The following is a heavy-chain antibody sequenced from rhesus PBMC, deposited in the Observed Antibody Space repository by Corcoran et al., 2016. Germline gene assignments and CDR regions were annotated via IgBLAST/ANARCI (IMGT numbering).Heavy chain of an antibody. CDR2: ISGRGGST. J-gene: IGHJ4*01. CDR1: GGSISSNY. CDR3: ARANSGSWNFDY. D-gene: IGHD6-25*01. V-gene: IGHV4-173*01. Sequence: QLQLQESGPGLVKPSETLSLTCAVSGGSISSNYWSWIRQPQGKGLEWIGRISGRGGSTDHNPSLKSRVTISTDTSKNQFSLKLSSVTAADTAVYYCARANSGSWNFDYWGQGVLVTVSS.